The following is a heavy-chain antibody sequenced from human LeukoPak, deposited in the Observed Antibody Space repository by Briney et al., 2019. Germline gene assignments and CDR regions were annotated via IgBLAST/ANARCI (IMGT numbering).Heavy chain of an antibody. Sequence: GASLEISWKGSGSIFTSYWIGWVRQLPGKGLEWMGIIYLGDSDTRYSPSFQGQVTMSADKSINAAYLQWSSLKASDTAVYYCARQRDYGDPFDLWGRGTLVTVSS. CDR3: ARQRDYGDPFDL. D-gene: IGHD4-17*01. CDR2: IYLGDSDT. CDR1: GSIFTSYW. J-gene: IGHJ2*01. V-gene: IGHV5-51*01.